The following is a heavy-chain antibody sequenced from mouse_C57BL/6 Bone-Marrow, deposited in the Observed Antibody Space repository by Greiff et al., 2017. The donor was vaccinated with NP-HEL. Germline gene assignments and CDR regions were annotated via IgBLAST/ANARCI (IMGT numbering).Heavy chain of an antibody. CDR1: GFTFSDYG. J-gene: IGHJ4*01. Sequence: EVKLEESGGGLVKPGGSLKLSCAASGFTFSDYGMHWVRQAPEKGLEWVAYISSGSSTIYYAATVKGRFTISRDNAKNTLFLQMASLRAEETAMYYCARIDYYGTGAMDYWGQGTSVTVSS. V-gene: IGHV5-17*01. CDR2: ISSGSSTI. D-gene: IGHD1-1*01. CDR3: ARIDYYGTGAMDY.